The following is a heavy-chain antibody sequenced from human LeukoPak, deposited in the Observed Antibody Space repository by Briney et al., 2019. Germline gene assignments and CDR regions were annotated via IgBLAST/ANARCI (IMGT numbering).Heavy chain of an antibody. Sequence: PGGSLRLSCAASGFTFSNAWMNWVRQAPGKGLEWVGRIKSKTDGGTTDYAAPVKGRFTISRDDSKSTLYLQMNSLKTEDTAVYYCTTAYIVVVPAAQSDHWGQGTLVTVSS. J-gene: IGHJ4*02. CDR1: GFTFSNAW. D-gene: IGHD2-2*01. CDR2: IKSKTDGGTT. V-gene: IGHV3-15*07. CDR3: TTAYIVVVPAAQSDH.